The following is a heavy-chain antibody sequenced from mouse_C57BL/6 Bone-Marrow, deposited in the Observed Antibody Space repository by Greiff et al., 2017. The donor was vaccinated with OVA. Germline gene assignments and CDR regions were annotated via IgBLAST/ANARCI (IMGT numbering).Heavy chain of an antibody. Sequence: VQLQQPGAELVKPGASVKLSCKASGYTFTSYWMSWVNQRPGQGLEWIGEIDPSDSYTNYHQKFKGKATLTVDTTSSTSYMQLSRLTSEDSAVYDSAKGDEGTTWGAMDYWGQGTSVTVSS. V-gene: IGHV1-50*01. D-gene: IGHD2-14*01. CDR2: IDPSDSYT. CDR3: AKGDEGTTWGAMDY. J-gene: IGHJ4*01. CDR1: GYTFTSYW.